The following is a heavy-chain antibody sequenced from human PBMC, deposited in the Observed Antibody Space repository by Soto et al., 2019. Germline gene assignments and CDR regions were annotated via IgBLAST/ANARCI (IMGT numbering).Heavy chain of an antibody. CDR3: ARGGGSTKVDY. V-gene: IGHV4-31*03. J-gene: IGHJ4*02. CDR1: GGSITSSGYY. D-gene: IGHD2-2*01. Sequence: QVQLQESGPGLVKPSQTLSLTCTVSGGSITSSGYYWSWIRQHPGEGLEWIGFTSNSGSTSYNPSIKSRVTISVDTSSNQFSRNLKSVTAAETAVYYCARGGGSTKVDYWGQGTLVTVSP. CDR2: TSNSGST.